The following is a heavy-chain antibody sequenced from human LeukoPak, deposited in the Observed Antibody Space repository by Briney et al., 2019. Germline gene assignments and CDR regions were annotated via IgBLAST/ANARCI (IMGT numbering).Heavy chain of an antibody. CDR3: ARGSSTPELPIFGVVRGSWLDP. CDR1: GGSISSHY. J-gene: IGHJ5*02. D-gene: IGHD3-3*01. CDR2: IYYSGST. V-gene: IGHV4-59*11. Sequence: SETLSLTCTVSGGSISSHYRSWVRQPPGKGLGWIGYIYYSGSTTNNPSLKSRLTTSVDTSKAQFSLKLSSVTAADTAVYYCARGSSTPELPIFGVVRGSWLDPWGQGTLVTVSS.